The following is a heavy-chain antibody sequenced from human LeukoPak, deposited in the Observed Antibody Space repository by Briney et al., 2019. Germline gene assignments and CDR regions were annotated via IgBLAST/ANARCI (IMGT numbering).Heavy chain of an antibody. CDR3: ARGLDEMATTTFDY. CDR2: IIPIFGTA. CDR1: GGTFSSYA. D-gene: IGHD5-24*01. J-gene: IGHJ4*02. Sequence: GASVKVSCKASGGTFSSYAISWVRQAPGQGLEWMGGIIPIFGTANYAQKFQGRVTITTDESTSTAYMELSSLRSEDTAVYYCARGLDEMATTTFDYWGQETLVTVSS. V-gene: IGHV1-69*05.